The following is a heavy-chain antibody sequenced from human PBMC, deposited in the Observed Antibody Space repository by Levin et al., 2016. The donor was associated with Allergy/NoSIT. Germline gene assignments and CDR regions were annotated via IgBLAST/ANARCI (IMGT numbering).Heavy chain of an antibody. CDR3: AREWFGDGSIDY. Sequence: ASVKVSCKASGYTFTSYAMHWVRQAPGQRLEWMGWINAGNGNTKYSQKFQGRVTITRDTSASTAYMELSSLRSEDTAVYYCAREWFGDGSIDYWGQGTLVTVSS. D-gene: IGHD3-10*01. CDR1: GYTFTSYA. CDR2: INAGNGNT. J-gene: IGHJ4*02. V-gene: IGHV1-3*01.